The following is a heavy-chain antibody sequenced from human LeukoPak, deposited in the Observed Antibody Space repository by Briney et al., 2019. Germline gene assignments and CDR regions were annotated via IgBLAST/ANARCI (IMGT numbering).Heavy chain of an antibody. J-gene: IGHJ4*02. CDR3: AKQGEYYYDSSGLYYFDY. Sequence: GGSLRLSCAASGFTFSSYGMHWVRQAPGKGLEWVAFIRYDGSNKYYADSVKGRFTISRDNSKNTLYLQMNSLRAEDTAVYYCAKQGEYYYDSSGLYYFDYWGRGTLVTVSS. D-gene: IGHD3-22*01. CDR1: GFTFSSYG. V-gene: IGHV3-30*02. CDR2: IRYDGSNK.